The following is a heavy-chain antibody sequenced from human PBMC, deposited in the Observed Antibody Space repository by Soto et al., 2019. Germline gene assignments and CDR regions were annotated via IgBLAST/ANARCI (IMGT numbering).Heavy chain of an antibody. J-gene: IGHJ4*02. Sequence: ASVKVSCKSSGYDFTAYGISWVRQAPGQGLEWMGWISAYNGDTQYAQKFQGRVTITRDTSASTAYMELSSLRSEDTAVYYCARDLGGWPDYWGQGTLVTVSS. D-gene: IGHD2-15*01. CDR3: ARDLGGWPDY. CDR1: GYDFTAYG. V-gene: IGHV1-18*01. CDR2: ISAYNGDT.